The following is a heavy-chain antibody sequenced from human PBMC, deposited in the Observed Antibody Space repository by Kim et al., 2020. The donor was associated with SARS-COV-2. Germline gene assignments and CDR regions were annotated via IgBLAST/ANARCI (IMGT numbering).Heavy chain of an antibody. CDR3: ARDAYVARPDC. V-gene: IGHV3-74*01. Sequence: GGSLRLSCAASGFTISAYWMHWVRQVPGKGLVWVSRIKSDGTSPSYADSVKGRFTISRDNAKNTLYLQMNSLRPEDTALYYCARDAYVARPDCWGQGTLVTVPA. J-gene: IGHJ4*02. CDR2: IKSDGTSP. D-gene: IGHD3-16*01. CDR1: GFTISAYW.